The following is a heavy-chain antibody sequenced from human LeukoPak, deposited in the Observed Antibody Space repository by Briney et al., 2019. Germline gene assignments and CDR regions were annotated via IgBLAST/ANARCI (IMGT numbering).Heavy chain of an antibody. CDR3: ARAEDSSGYYDY. J-gene: IGHJ4*02. CDR2: ISYDGNNK. Sequence: GGSLRLSCAASGFTFSNYAMNWVRQAPGGGLEWVAAISYDGNNKFYADSVKGRFTISRDNSKNTLYLQANSLRAEDTAVYYCARAEDSSGYYDYWGQGTLVTVSS. CDR1: GFTFSNYA. V-gene: IGHV3-30*04. D-gene: IGHD3-22*01.